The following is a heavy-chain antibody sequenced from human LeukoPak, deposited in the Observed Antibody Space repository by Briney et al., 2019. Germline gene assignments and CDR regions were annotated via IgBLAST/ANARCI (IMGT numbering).Heavy chain of an antibody. J-gene: IGHJ4*02. Sequence: GGSPSLSCAASGFAFSSYVMTWVRQAPGKGLEWVSTISGSGGSTYSADSVNGRFTISRDNSKNTLYLQMNSLSAEDKAVYYCAKSSVDWNDMSPFDYWGQGTLVTVSS. CDR1: GFAFSSYV. V-gene: IGHV3-23*01. CDR3: AKSSVDWNDMSPFDY. D-gene: IGHD1-1*01. CDR2: ISGSGGST.